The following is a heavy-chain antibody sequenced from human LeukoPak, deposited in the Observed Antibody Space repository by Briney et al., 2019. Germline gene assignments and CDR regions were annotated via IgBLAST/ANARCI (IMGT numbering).Heavy chain of an antibody. Sequence: GGSLRLSCAASGFTFSSYAMHWVRQAPGKGLEWVAVISYDGSNKYYADSVKGRFTISRDNSKNTLYLQMNSLRAEDTAVYYCARDSSGYYERLPYWGQGTLVTVSS. CDR1: GFTFSSYA. CDR3: ARDSSGYYERLPY. V-gene: IGHV3-30*04. J-gene: IGHJ4*02. D-gene: IGHD3-22*01. CDR2: ISYDGSNK.